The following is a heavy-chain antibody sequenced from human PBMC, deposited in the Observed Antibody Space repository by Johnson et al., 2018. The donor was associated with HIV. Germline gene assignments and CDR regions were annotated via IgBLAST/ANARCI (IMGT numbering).Heavy chain of an antibody. J-gene: IGHJ3*02. CDR2: IKQDGSEK. D-gene: IGHD4-23*01. CDR1: GFTFSSYA. Sequence: EVQLVESGGGLVQPGGSLRLSCAASGFTFSSYAMTWVRQAPGKGLEWVANIKQDGSEKYYVDSVKGRITISRDNSNNTLYLQMNSLRAEDTALYYCVKGRRWLPYGGAFDIWGQGTMVTVSS. CDR3: VKGRRWLPYGGAFDI. V-gene: IGHV3-7*03.